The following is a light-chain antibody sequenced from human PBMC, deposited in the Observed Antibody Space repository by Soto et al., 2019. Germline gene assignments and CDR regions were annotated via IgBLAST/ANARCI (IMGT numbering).Light chain of an antibody. CDR2: EGS. CDR3: CSYAGSTTPYV. CDR1: SSDVGSYNL. Sequence: QSVLTQPASVSGSPGQSITISCTGTSSDVGSYNLVSWYQQHPGKAPKVIICEGSKRPSGVSNRFSGSKSGNTASLTISGLQAEDEADYYCCSYAGSTTPYVFGTGTKVTVL. J-gene: IGLJ1*01. V-gene: IGLV2-23*01.